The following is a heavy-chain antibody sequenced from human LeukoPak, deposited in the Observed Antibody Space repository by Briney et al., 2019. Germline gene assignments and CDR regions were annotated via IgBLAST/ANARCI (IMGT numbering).Heavy chain of an antibody. CDR2: LYHSGST. J-gene: IGHJ3*02. D-gene: IGHD4-17*01. CDR1: GYSIGSGHY. CDR3: ARTVTVTPNDAFDI. V-gene: IGHV4-38-2*01. Sequence: PSETLSLTCAVSGYSIGSGHYWGWIRQPPGKGLEWIGSLYHSGSTHYNPSLESRVTISVDKSKNQFSLRLTSVTAADTAIYYCARTVTVTPNDAFDIWGQGTMVTVSS.